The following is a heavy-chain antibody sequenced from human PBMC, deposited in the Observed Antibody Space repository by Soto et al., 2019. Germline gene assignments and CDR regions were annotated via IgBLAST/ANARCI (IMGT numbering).Heavy chain of an antibody. CDR1: GYTFTSYY. CDR2: INPSGGST. D-gene: IGHD2-2*01. V-gene: IGHV1-46*01. Sequence: GASVKVSCKASGYTFTSYYMHWVRQAPGQGLEWMGIINPSGGSTSYAQKFQGRVTMTRDTSTSTVYMELSSLRSEDTAVYYCARDGSGYQLLLGQLLGSFYGMDVWGQGTTVTVSS. J-gene: IGHJ6*02. CDR3: ARDGSGYQLLLGQLLGSFYGMDV.